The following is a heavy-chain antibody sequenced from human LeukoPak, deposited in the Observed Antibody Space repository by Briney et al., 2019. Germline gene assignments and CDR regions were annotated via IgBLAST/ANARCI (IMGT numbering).Heavy chain of an antibody. CDR1: GGSISSSSYY. V-gene: IGHV4-39*01. CDR2: IYYSGST. D-gene: IGHD2-15*01. J-gene: IGHJ4*02. Sequence: SETLSLTCTVSGGSISSSSYYWGWIRQPPGKGLEWIGSIYYSGSTYYNPSLKSRVTISVDTPKNQFSLKLSSVTAADTAVYYCARRDCSGGSCPGAYFDYWGQGTQVTVSS. CDR3: ARRDCSGGSCPGAYFDY.